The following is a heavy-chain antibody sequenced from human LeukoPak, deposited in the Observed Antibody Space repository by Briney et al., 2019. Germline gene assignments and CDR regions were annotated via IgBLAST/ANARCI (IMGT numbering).Heavy chain of an antibody. J-gene: IGHJ4*02. V-gene: IGHV3-43*02. D-gene: IGHD6-19*01. Sequence: GGSRRLYCAASGFTFGDYAMHWVRQAPGKGLEWVSLIRGDGRTTSYAGSVKGRFTISRDNSKNSLYLQMSILRGEDTAMYYCAKDAVAGTWLHYWGQGTLVTVSS. CDR2: IRGDGRTT. CDR3: AKDAVAGTWLHY. CDR1: GFTFGDYA.